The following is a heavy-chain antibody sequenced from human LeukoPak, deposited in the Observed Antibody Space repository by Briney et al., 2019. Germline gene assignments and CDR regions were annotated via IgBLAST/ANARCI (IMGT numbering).Heavy chain of an antibody. V-gene: IGHV5-51*01. CDR3: ARRRYDILTGAFDY. J-gene: IGHJ4*02. Sequence: GESLKSSCKGSGYTFTSYWIGWVRQMPGKGLEWMGIIYAGDSDTRYSPSFQGQVTISADKSISTAFLQWSSLKASDTAMYYCARRRYDILTGAFDYWGQGTLVTVSS. CDR1: GYTFTSYW. D-gene: IGHD3-9*01. CDR2: IYAGDSDT.